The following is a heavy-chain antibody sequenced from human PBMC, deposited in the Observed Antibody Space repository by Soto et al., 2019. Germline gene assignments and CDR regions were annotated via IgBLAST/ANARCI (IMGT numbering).Heavy chain of an antibody. V-gene: IGHV1-24*01. CDR3: ATGGSAFSSSWYDAFDI. Sequence: GASVKVSCKVSGYTLTELSMHGVRQAPGKGLEWMGGFDPEDGETIYAQKFQGRVTMTEDTSTDTAYMELSSLRSEDTAVYYCATGGSAFSSSWYDAFDIWGQGTMVTVSS. D-gene: IGHD6-13*01. CDR2: FDPEDGET. CDR1: GYTLTELS. J-gene: IGHJ3*02.